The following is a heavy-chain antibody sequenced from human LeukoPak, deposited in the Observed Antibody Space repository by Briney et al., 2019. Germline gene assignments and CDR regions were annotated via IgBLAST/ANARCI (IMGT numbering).Heavy chain of an antibody. Sequence: SETLSLTCAVDGGSFSGYYWSWIRQPPGKGLEWIGEINHSGSTNYNPSLKSRVTISVDTSKNQFSLKLSSVTAADTAVYYCARGRGYSSGYYYFDYWGQGTLVTVSS. D-gene: IGHD3-22*01. CDR2: INHSGST. CDR1: GGSFSGYY. J-gene: IGHJ4*02. V-gene: IGHV4-34*01. CDR3: ARGRGYSSGYYYFDY.